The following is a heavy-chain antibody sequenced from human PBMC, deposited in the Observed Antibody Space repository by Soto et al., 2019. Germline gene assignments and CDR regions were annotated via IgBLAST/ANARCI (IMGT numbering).Heavy chain of an antibody. D-gene: IGHD3-22*01. Sequence: GGSLRLSCAASGFTFSNAWMNWVRQAPGKGLEWVGRIKSKADGEKTDYAAPVKGRFTISRDDSENTLYLQMNSLKTEDTAVYYCAKNPGYYYDSTGYHFDYWGQGTLVTVS. CDR1: GFTFSNAW. CDR3: AKNPGYYYDSTGYHFDY. V-gene: IGHV3-15*07. CDR2: IKSKADGEKT. J-gene: IGHJ4*02.